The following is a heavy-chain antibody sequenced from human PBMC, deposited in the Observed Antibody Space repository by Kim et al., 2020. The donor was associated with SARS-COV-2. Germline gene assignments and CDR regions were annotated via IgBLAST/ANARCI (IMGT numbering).Heavy chain of an antibody. V-gene: IGHV6-1*01. J-gene: IGHJ4*02. CDR3: ARTLRLMVYAIDYFDY. D-gene: IGHD2-8*01. CDR2: TYYRSKWYN. CDR1: GDSVSSNSAA. Sequence: SQTLSLTCAISGDSVSSNSAAWNWIRQSPSRGLEWLGRTYYRSKWYNDYAVSVKSRITINPDTSKNQFSLQLNSVTPEDTAVYYCARTLRLMVYAIDYFDYWGQGTLVTVSS.